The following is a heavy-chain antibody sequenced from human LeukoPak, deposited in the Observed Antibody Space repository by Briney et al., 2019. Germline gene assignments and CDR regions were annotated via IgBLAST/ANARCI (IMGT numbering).Heavy chain of an antibody. Sequence: GGSLRLSRAASGFKFTDYAMHWVRQAPGKGLEWVALIYYDGSENFYADSVRGRLAISRDDSKNTLSLQMNSLRPEDTAMYYCAREERGWLIGHWGQGTLVTVSS. CDR3: AREERGWLIGH. CDR2: IYYDGSEN. J-gene: IGHJ4*02. CDR1: GFKFTDYA. D-gene: IGHD5-12*01. V-gene: IGHV3-30*09.